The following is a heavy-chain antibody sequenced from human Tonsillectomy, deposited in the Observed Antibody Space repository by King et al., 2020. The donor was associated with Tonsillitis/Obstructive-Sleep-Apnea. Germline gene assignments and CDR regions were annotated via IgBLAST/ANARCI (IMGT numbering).Heavy chain of an antibody. CDR2: ISWDDDK. CDR3: AHTDGPFDY. Sequence: ITLKESGPTLVKPTQTLTLTCTFSGFSLSTSAVDVGWIRQPPGKALEWLALISWDDDKRYSPSLNSRLTITKDTSKNQVVLTMTHMDPVDTATYYRAHTDGPFDYWGQGTLVTVSS. D-gene: IGHD5-24*01. V-gene: IGHV2-5*02. J-gene: IGHJ4*02. CDR1: GFSLSTSAVD.